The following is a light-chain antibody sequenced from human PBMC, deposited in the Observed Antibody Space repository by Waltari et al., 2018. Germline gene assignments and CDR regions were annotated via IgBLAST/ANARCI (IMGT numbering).Light chain of an antibody. CDR3: MQGAHGPRT. CDR2: KVS. J-gene: IGKJ1*01. CDR1: QSLVHSDGITY. V-gene: IGKV2-30*02. Sequence: DVVITQSLLPLPVTLGQTSSISCRSSQSLVHSDGITYSNLFQHRTGQSPRRLNYKVSNRDSGVPDTVSGSGSGTDFTLKISRVEAEDVGVYYCMQGAHGPRTFGQETKVEIK.